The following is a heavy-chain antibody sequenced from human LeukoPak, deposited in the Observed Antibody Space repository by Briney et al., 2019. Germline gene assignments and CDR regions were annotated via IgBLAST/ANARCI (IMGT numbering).Heavy chain of an antibody. CDR2: ISAYNGNT. Sequence: ASVKVSCKASGYTFTSYGISWVRQAPGQGLEWMGWISAYNGNTNYAQKLQGRVTMTTDTSTSTAYMELRSLRSDDTAVYYCARGPRGYSYGPHFDYWGQGTLVTASS. CDR1: GYTFTSYG. J-gene: IGHJ4*02. D-gene: IGHD5-18*01. CDR3: ARGPRGYSYGPHFDY. V-gene: IGHV1-18*04.